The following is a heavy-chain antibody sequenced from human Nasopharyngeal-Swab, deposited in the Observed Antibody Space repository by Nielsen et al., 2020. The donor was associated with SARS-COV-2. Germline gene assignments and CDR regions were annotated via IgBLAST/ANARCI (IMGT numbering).Heavy chain of an antibody. CDR1: GLFVSGNF. Sequence: GESLKISCAGSGLFVSGNFMKWVRPPPGMGLAWVSGVYSGGSPFYADSVKGRFTISRDNANNLLYLQMNSLRGEDTAVYYCAREKGYQVLLDYYYHGLDVWGHGTAVTVSS. CDR2: VYSGGSP. CDR3: AREKGYQVLLDYYYHGLDV. J-gene: IGHJ6*02. D-gene: IGHD3-10*01. V-gene: IGHV3-53*01.